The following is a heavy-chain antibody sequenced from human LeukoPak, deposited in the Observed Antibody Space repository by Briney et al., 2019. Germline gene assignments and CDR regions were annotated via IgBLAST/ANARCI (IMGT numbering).Heavy chain of an antibody. V-gene: IGHV3-11*04. CDR3: ARDLSSWQVPRIYYFDY. CDR1: GFTFSDYY. J-gene: IGHJ4*02. D-gene: IGHD2-15*01. Sequence: PGGSLRLSCAASGFTFSDYYMSWIRQAPGKGLEWVSYISSSGSTIYYADSVKGRFTISRDNAKNSLYLQMNSLRAEDTAVYYCARDLSSWQVPRIYYFDYWGQGTLVTVSS. CDR2: ISSSGSTI.